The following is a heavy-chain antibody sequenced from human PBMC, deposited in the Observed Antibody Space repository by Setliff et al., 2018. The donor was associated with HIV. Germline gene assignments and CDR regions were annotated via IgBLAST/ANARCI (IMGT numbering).Heavy chain of an antibody. D-gene: IGHD4-4*01. CDR1: GGSVSGHY. V-gene: IGHV4-34*11. CDR2: IYYSGST. Sequence: SETLSLTCAVYGGSVSGHYWSWIRQPPGKGLDWIGYIYYSGSTYYNPSLMSRVTISLDTSKNQFSLKLSSVTAADTAVYYCAREGLLVTTVGGAYWYHGMDVWGQGTTVTVSS. CDR3: AREGLLVTTVGGAYWYHGMDV. J-gene: IGHJ6*02.